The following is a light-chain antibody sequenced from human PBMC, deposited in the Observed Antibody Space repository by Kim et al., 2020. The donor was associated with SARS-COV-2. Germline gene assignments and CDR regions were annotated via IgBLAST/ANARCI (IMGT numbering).Light chain of an antibody. Sequence: QSVLTQPASVSGSPGQSITISCTGTSSDVGVYNYVSWYQQHPDKAPKLLIYDVTKRPSGVSDRFSGSKSVNTASLTISGLQAEDEADYYCFSFSNTDTGVFGGGTQLTVL. CDR3: FSFSNTDTGV. CDR1: SSDVGVYNY. J-gene: IGLJ3*02. CDR2: DVT. V-gene: IGLV2-14*03.